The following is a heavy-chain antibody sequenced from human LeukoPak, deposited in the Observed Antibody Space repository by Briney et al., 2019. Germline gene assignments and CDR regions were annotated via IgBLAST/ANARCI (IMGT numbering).Heavy chain of an antibody. J-gene: IGHJ4*02. CDR1: GVSISSGWW. CDR3: ARNGYYSADY. Sequence: PSETLSLTCAVSGVSISSGWWWSWVRQAPGKGLEWIGEINHGGSTTNYNPSLKSRVTISVDKTNNQFSLMLTSVTAADTAVYYCARNGYYSADYWGRGTLVTVSS. D-gene: IGHD4-17*01. V-gene: IGHV4-4*02. CDR2: INHGGSTT.